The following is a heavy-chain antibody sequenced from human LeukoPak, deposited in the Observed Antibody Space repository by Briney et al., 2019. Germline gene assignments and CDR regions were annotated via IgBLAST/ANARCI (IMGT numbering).Heavy chain of an antibody. V-gene: IGHV3-30*18. CDR3: AKGKDYYDSIDYYYTYAFDI. J-gene: IGHJ3*02. D-gene: IGHD3-22*01. Sequence: GGSLRLSCTASGFSFSSYVMHWVRQAPGKGLEWEALIVYDGSNIYYGDSVKGRFTISRDNSKNTLYLQMNSLRAEDTAVYYCAKGKDYYDSIDYYYTYAFDIWGLGTTVTVSS. CDR2: IVYDGSNI. CDR1: GFSFSSYV.